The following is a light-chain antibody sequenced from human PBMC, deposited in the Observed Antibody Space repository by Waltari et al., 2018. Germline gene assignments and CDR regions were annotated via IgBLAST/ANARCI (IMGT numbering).Light chain of an antibody. Sequence: QPVLTQPPSSSASPGESARLTCTLPSDFNVGDFIIYWYQQRPGSPPRFLLYYNSDSEKAQGSGVPSRFSGSRDASANAGILRISGLQSEDEADYYCMFWPSNVWVFGGGTKLTVL. V-gene: IGLV5-37*01. CDR1: SDFNVGDFI. CDR3: MFWPSNVWV. J-gene: IGLJ3*02. CDR2: YNSDSEK.